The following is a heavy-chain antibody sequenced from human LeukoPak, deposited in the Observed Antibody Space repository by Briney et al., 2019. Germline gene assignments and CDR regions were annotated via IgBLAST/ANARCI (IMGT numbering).Heavy chain of an antibody. D-gene: IGHD1-26*01. V-gene: IGHV3-7*01. CDR2: IKQDGSEK. J-gene: IGHJ4*02. CDR1: GFTFSSYW. Sequence: PGGSLRLSCAASGFTFSSYWMSWVRQAPGKGLEWVANIKQDGSEKYYVDSVKGRFTISRDNAKNSLYLQMNSLRAEDTAVYYCASTSWELPHYFDYWGQGTLVTVSS. CDR3: ASTSWELPHYFDY.